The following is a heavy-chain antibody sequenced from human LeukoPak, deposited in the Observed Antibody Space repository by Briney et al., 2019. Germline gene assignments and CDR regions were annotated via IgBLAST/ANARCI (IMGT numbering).Heavy chain of an antibody. J-gene: IGHJ5*02. Sequence: ASVKVSCKASGGTFSSYAISWVRQAPGQGLEWMGWMNPNSGNTGYAQKFQGRVTMTRNTSISTAYMELSSLRSEDTAVYYCARKRGIAAAGYNWFDPWGQGTLVTVSS. CDR1: GGTFSSYA. CDR3: ARKRGIAAAGYNWFDP. D-gene: IGHD6-13*01. V-gene: IGHV1-8*02. CDR2: MNPNSGNT.